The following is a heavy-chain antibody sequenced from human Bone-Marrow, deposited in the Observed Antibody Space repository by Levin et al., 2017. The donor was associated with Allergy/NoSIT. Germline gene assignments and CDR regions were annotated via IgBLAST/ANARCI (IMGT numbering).Heavy chain of an antibody. Sequence: GGSLRLSCAASGFTFSSYGMHWVRQAPGKGLEWVAVISYDGSNKYYADSVKGRFTISRDNSKNTLYLQMNSLRAEDTAVYYCASYYYDSSGYPTPDYYDYGMDGWGQGTTVTVSS. V-gene: IGHV3-30*03. J-gene: IGHJ6*02. CDR2: ISYDGSNK. CDR3: ASYYYDSSGYPTPDYYDYGMDG. D-gene: IGHD3-22*01. CDR1: GFTFSSYG.